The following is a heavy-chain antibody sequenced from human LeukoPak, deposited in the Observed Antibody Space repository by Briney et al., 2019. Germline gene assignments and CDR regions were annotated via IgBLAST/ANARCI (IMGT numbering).Heavy chain of an antibody. CDR1: GFTFSFYW. CDR2: IKQDGSGK. J-gene: IGHJ6*03. D-gene: IGHD2-2*01. CDR3: ARAIAYCSSSSCSYYYYYYMDV. V-gene: IGHV3-7*01. Sequence: GGTLRFSCAASGFTFSFYWLSRLRKAPGKGLEWVANIKQDGSGKYYMDSVKGRFTISRDNSRNSLYLEMNRLRAEDTAVYYCARAIAYCSSSSCSYYYYYYMDVWGKGTTVTVSS.